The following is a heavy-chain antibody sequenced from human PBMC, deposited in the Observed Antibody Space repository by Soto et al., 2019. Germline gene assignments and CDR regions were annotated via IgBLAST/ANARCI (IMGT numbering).Heavy chain of an antibody. Sequence: SETLSLTCAVSGVSISSGGYSWSWIRQPPGKGLEWIGYIYHSGSTYYNPSLKSRVTISVDRSKNQFSLKLSSVTAADTAVYYCARVGLGITMSPWGQGTLVTVSS. V-gene: IGHV4-30-2*01. CDR3: ARVGLGITMSP. CDR1: GVSISSGGYS. J-gene: IGHJ5*02. D-gene: IGHD3-10*02. CDR2: IYHSGST.